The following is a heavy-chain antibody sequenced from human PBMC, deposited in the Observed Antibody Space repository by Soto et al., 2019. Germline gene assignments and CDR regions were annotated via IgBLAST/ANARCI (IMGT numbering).Heavy chain of an antibody. V-gene: IGHV4-59*01. Sequence: QVQLQESGPGLVKPSETLSLTRTVSGGFIISDYWIWIRQPPGQGLEWIGYIYYSGSTNYNPSLRSRVTISLDTSKKQFSLKLSSVTAADTAVYYCARDILTGRMGMDVWGQGTTVTVSS. CDR2: IYYSGST. J-gene: IGHJ6*02. CDR3: ARDILTGRMGMDV. D-gene: IGHD3-9*01. CDR1: GGFIISDY.